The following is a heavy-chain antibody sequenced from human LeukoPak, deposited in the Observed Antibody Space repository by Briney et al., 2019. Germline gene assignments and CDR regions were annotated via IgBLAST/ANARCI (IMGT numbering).Heavy chain of an antibody. CDR1: GYSISSGYY. CDR3: ARGNLWIQLWFRYFDY. CDR2: IDHSGST. Sequence: SETLSLTCTVSGYSISSGYYWGWIRPPPGKGLEWTGSIDHSGSTNYNPSLKSRVTISVDTSKNQFSLKLSSVTAADTAVYYCARGNLWIQLWFRYFDYWGQGTLVTVSS. J-gene: IGHJ4*02. V-gene: IGHV4-38-2*02. D-gene: IGHD5-18*01.